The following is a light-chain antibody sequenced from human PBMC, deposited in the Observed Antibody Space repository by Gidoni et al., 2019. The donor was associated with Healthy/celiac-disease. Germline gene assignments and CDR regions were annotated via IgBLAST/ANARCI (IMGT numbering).Light chain of an antibody. Sequence: QSALTQPASVSGSPGQSITISCNGHSSDVGSYNLVSWYQPPPGKAPTLMIYEVRKRPSGVSNRFSGSKSGNTASLTISGLQAEDEADYYCCSYAGSSTWVFGGGTKLTVL. J-gene: IGLJ3*02. CDR1: SSDVGSYNL. CDR3: CSYAGSSTWV. CDR2: EVR. V-gene: IGLV2-23*02.